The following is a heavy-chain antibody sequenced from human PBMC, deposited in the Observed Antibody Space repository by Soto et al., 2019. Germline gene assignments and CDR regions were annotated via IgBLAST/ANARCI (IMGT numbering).Heavy chain of an antibody. V-gene: IGHV4-59*01. CDR3: ASCSGGSCYPGWFDP. J-gene: IGHJ5*02. CDR1: GGSISSYY. D-gene: IGHD2-15*01. Sequence: SETLSLTCTVSGGSISSYYWSWIRQPPGKGLEWIGYIYYSGSTNYNPSLKSRVTISVDTSKNQFSLKLSSVTAADTAVYYYASCSGGSCYPGWFDPWGQGTLVTVSS. CDR2: IYYSGST.